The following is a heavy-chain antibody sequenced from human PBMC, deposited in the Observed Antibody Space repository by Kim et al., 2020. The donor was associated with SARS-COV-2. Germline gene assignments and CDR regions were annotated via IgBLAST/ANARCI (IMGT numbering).Heavy chain of an antibody. D-gene: IGHD6-19*01. CDR3: RGWPPDY. J-gene: IGHJ4*02. Sequence: GGSLRLSCTASGFTVSNNYMSWVRQAPGKGLEWVSIIYSGGGTNYADSVKGRFTISRDTSKNTLYLQMNSLRAEDTAVYYCRGWPPDYWGQGTLVTVSS. CDR2: IYSGGGT. V-gene: IGHV3-66*01. CDR1: GFTVSNNY.